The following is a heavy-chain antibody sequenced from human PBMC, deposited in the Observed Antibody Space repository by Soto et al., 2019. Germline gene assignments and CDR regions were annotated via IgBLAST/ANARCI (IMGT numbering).Heavy chain of an antibody. Sequence: GGSLRLSCVASGFTFSSYAMNWVRQAPGKGLEWVSVISGSGGTTYYADSVKGRFTISRDNSKNTLYLQMNSLRAEDAAVYFCARIDCYDTSGYYHWCKGTLVTVSS. J-gene: IGHJ5*02. CDR1: GFTFSSYA. CDR2: ISGSGGTT. V-gene: IGHV3-23*01. CDR3: ARIDCYDTSGYYH. D-gene: IGHD3-22*01.